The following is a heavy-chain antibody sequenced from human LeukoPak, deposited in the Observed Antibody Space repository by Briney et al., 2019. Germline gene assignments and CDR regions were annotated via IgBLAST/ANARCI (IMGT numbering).Heavy chain of an antibody. J-gene: IGHJ6*02. V-gene: IGHV4-59*08. CDR2: IYYSGST. CDR3: ARRYFDHVGGYGMDV. D-gene: IGHD3-9*01. Sequence: SETLSLTCTVTGGSISSYYWSWIRQPPGKGLDWIGYIYYSGSTNYNPSLKSRVTISVDTSKNQFSLKLSSVTAADTAVYYCARRYFDHVGGYGMDVWGQGTTVTVSS. CDR1: GGSISSYY.